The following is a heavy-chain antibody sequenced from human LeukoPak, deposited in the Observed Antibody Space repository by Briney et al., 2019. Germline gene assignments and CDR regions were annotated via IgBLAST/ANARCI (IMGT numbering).Heavy chain of an antibody. CDR1: GFTFSSYA. CDR2: ISGSGGST. CDR3: AKDSAEYYYDSSGSYYFDY. D-gene: IGHD3-22*01. Sequence: GGSLRLSCAASGFTFSSYAMNWVRQAPGKGLEWVSGISGSGGSTYCADSVKGRFTISRDNSKNTLYLQMNSLRAEDTAVYYCAKDSAEYYYDSSGSYYFDYWGQGTLVTVSS. J-gene: IGHJ4*02. V-gene: IGHV3-23*01.